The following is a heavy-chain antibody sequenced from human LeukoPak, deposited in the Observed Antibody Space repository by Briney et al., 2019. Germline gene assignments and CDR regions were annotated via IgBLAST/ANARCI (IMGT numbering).Heavy chain of an antibody. Sequence: SETLSLTCAVYGGSFSGYYWSWIRQPPGKGLEWIGEINHSGSTNYNPSPKSRVTISVDTSKNQFSLKLSSVTAADTAVYYCARADKYSSGWPYYFDYWGQGTLVTVSS. D-gene: IGHD6-19*01. V-gene: IGHV4-34*01. CDR1: GGSFSGYY. J-gene: IGHJ4*02. CDR3: ARADKYSSGWPYYFDY. CDR2: INHSGST.